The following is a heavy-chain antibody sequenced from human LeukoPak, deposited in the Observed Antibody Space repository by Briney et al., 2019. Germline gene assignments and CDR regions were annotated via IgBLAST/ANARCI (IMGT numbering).Heavy chain of an antibody. J-gene: IGHJ4*02. CDR3: ARGGRWLDYFDY. CDR1: GYTFTSYD. CDR2: MNPNSGNT. Sequence: ASVKVSCKASGYTFTSYDINWVRQATGQGLEWMGWMNPNSGNTGYAQKFQGRVTMTRNTSISTAYMELSSLRSEGTAVYYCARGGRWLDYFDYWGQGTLVTVSS. D-gene: IGHD6-19*01. V-gene: IGHV1-8*01.